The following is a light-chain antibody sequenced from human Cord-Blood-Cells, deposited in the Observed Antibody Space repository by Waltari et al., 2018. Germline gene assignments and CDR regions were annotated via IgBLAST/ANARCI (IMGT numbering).Light chain of an antibody. V-gene: IGLV2-23*01. Sequence: QSALTQPASVSGSPGQSITISCTGTSSAVGSYNLVSWYQQHPGKAPKLMIYEGSKRPSGVSNRFPGSKSGNTASLTISGLQAEDEADYYCCSYAGSSTWVFGGGTKLTVL. CDR2: EGS. CDR1: SSAVGSYNL. CDR3: CSYAGSSTWV. J-gene: IGLJ3*02.